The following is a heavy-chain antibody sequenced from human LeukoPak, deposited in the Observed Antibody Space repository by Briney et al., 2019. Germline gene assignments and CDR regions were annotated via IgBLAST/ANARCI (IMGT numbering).Heavy chain of an antibody. CDR1: GYSINNYW. Sequence: GESLKISCKGSGYSINNYWIAWVRQMPGKGLEWMGIIYPADSDIRYSPSFQGQVTISANKSISTAYLQWNSLKASDTAMYYCARQEYCSGASCYTWFDPWGQGTLVTVSS. CDR2: IYPADSDI. V-gene: IGHV5-51*01. CDR3: ARQEYCSGASCYTWFDP. J-gene: IGHJ5*02. D-gene: IGHD2-15*01.